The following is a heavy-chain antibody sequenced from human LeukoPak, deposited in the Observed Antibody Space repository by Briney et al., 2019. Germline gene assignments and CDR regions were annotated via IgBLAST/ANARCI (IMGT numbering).Heavy chain of an antibody. CDR1: GFTFSSYS. J-gene: IGHJ4*02. CDR3: ARSYYYDSSGTENDY. Sequence: GGSLRLSCAASGFTFSSYSRNWVRQAPGKGLEWVSSISSSSSYIYYADSVKGRFTISRDNAKNSLYLQMNSLRAEDTAVYYCARSYYYDSSGTENDYWGQGTLVTVSS. V-gene: IGHV3-21*01. CDR2: ISSSSSYI. D-gene: IGHD3-22*01.